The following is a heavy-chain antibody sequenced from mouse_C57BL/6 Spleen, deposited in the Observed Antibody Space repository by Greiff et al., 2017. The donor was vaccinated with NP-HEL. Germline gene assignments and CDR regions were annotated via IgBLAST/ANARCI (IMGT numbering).Heavy chain of an antibody. CDR1: GYTSTDYY. Sequence: EVQLQQSGPVLVKPGASVKMSCKASGYTSTDYYMNWVKQSHGKSLEWIGVINPYNGGTSYNQKFKGKATLTVDKSSSTAYMELNSLTSEDSAVYYGARAHYYGSSYVGAMDYWGQGTSVTVSS. D-gene: IGHD1-1*01. CDR3: ARAHYYGSSYVGAMDY. J-gene: IGHJ4*01. CDR2: INPYNGGT. V-gene: IGHV1-19*01.